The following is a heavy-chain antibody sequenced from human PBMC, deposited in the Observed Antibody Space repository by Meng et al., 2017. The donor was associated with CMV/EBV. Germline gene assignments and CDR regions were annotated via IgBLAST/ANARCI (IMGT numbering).Heavy chain of an antibody. J-gene: IGHJ4*02. CDR3: ASLGGDIAVADLGGDY. V-gene: IGHV1-8*01. CDR2: MNPNSGNT. Sequence: ASVKVSCKASGYTFTSYDINWVRQATGQGLEWMGWMNPNSGNTGYAQKFQGRVTMTRNTSISTAYMELSRLRSDDTAVYYCASLGGDIAVADLGGDYWGQGTLVTVSS. CDR1: GYTFTSYD. D-gene: IGHD6-19*01.